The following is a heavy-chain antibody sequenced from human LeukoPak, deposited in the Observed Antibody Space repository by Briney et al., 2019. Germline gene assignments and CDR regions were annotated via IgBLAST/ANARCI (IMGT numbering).Heavy chain of an antibody. CDR2: IKHDGSEK. D-gene: IGHD6-6*01. Sequence: GGSLKLSCAASGFTFSSLCMSWVRQAPGKGLEWMANIKHDGSEKYYADSVKGRFTISRDTAKDSAYMQLNSLRAEDTAVYYCARDPRIAARPSYFDYWGQGTLVTVSS. CDR3: ARDPRIAARPSYFDY. J-gene: IGHJ4*02. CDR1: GFTFSSLC. V-gene: IGHV3-7*01.